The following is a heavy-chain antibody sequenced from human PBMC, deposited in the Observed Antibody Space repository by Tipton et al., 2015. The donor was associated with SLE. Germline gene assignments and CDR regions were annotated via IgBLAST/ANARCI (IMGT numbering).Heavy chain of an antibody. J-gene: IGHJ3*01. CDR1: GFTFSTYT. V-gene: IGHV3-21*03. CDR2: ISSGSSYI. Sequence: SLRISCAASGFTFSTYTMNWVRQAPGKGLEWVSSISSGSSYIYYADSVKGRFTISRDDAKNSLSLQMNSLRAEDTAVFYCARRALGDAFDLWGQGTMVTVSS. CDR3: ARRALGDAFDL.